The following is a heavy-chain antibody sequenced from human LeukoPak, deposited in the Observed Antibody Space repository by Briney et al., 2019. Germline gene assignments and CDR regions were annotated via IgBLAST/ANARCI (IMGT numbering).Heavy chain of an antibody. CDR2: IYPDDSNT. CDR3: ARLGEDLAVGVAGYWFDP. CDR1: GYNFPIYW. D-gene: IGHD2-15*01. Sequence: GESLKISCQGSGYNFPIYWIGWVRQMPGKGLEWMGIIYPDDSNTIYGPSFQGQVTISADKSISTAYLEWSSLKASDTAMYYCARLGEDLAVGVAGYWFDPWGQGTLVTVSS. V-gene: IGHV5-51*01. J-gene: IGHJ5*02.